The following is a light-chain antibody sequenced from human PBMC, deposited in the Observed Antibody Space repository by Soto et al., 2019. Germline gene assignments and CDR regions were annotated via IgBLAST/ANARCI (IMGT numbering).Light chain of an antibody. Sequence: IQLTQSPSSLSASVGDRVTITCRAGQGISSSLAWYQLKPGKAPKLLISAASTLQTGVPSRFSGSGSGIDFALPISSLQPEDFATYYCQQIDSYPRTFGQGTKVEIK. CDR1: QGISSS. CDR2: AAS. V-gene: IGKV1-9*01. CDR3: QQIDSYPRT. J-gene: IGKJ1*01.